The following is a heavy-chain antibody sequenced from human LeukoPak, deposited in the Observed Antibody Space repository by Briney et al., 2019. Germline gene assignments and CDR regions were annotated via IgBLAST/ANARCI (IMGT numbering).Heavy chain of an antibody. Sequence: PGGSLRLSCAASGFTFDDYAMHWVRHAPGKGLEWVSGISWDSGSIGYADSVKGRFTISRDNAKNSLYLQMDSLRAEDTALYYCAKDIEVERELLTTNFDYWGQGTLVTVSS. CDR2: ISWDSGSI. D-gene: IGHD1-26*01. CDR3: AKDIEVERELLTTNFDY. V-gene: IGHV3-9*01. CDR1: GFTFDDYA. J-gene: IGHJ4*02.